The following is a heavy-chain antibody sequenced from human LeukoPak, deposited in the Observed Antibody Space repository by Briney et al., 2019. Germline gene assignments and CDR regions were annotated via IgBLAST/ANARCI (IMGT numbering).Heavy chain of an antibody. CDR1: GFTFSSHS. D-gene: IGHD3-22*01. CDR2: ISSSSSYI. CDR3: AREDSSGYYFDY. V-gene: IGHV3-21*01. Sequence: GGSLRLSCAASGFTFSSHSMNWVRQAPGKGLECVTSISSSSSYIYYADSVKGRSTISRDNAKNSLYLRMNSLRAEDTAVYYCAREDSSGYYFDYWGQGTLVTVSS. J-gene: IGHJ4*02.